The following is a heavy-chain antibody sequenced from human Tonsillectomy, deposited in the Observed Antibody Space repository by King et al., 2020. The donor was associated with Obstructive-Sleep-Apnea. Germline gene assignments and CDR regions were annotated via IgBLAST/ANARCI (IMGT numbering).Heavy chain of an antibody. CDR1: GGSFNNYY. D-gene: IGHD1-14*01. CDR2: IHPSGST. Sequence: VQLQQWGAGLLKPSETLSLTCAVDGGGSFNNYYWTWIRQSPGKGLEWIGEIHPSGSTNYRPSLRSRVTILVDRSRDQFSLKLSSVTVADTAVYYCARGPDSRKQGYWGQGTLVTVSS. V-gene: IGHV4-34*01. CDR3: ARGPDSRKQGY. J-gene: IGHJ4*02.